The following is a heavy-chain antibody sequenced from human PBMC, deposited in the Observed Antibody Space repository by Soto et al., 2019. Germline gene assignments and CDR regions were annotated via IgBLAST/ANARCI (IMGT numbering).Heavy chain of an antibody. D-gene: IGHD4-17*01. CDR2: LYWDDDK. CDR3: APAGDYDLLTFDH. Sequence: QITLKESGPTLVRPAQTLTLTCDFSGFSLSTYHMGVAWIRQPPGKALEWLALLYWDDDKRYSPSLKDRLAISKDTSNNQVVLTITNIAPGDSDTYFCAPAGDYDLLTFDHWGPGTLVTVSS. J-gene: IGHJ4*01. V-gene: IGHV2-5*02. CDR1: GFSLSTYHMG.